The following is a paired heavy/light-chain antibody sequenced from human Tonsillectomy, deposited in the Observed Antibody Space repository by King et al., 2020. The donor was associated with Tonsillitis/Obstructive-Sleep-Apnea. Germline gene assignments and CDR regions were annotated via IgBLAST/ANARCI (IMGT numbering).Heavy chain of an antibody. CDR3: ATDRGSLAAVD. CDR2: INHGGST. V-gene: IGHV4-34*01. CDR1: GGSFIGSS. D-gene: IGHD3-16*01. J-gene: IGHJ4*02. Sequence: QVQLQQWGAGLLKPSETLSVTCAVYGGSFIGSSWIWIRQPPEKGLEWIGEINHGGSTTYNPSLKSRVTISLDMSKNQFSLNLTSVTAADTAVYYCATDRGSLAAVDWGQGTLVTVSS.
Light chain of an antibody. CDR3: QKYNSAPRT. CDR2: AAS. V-gene: IGKV1-27*01. CDR1: QAISSY. Sequence: DIQMTQSPSSLSASVGDRVTITCRASQAISSYLAWYQQKPGKVPKLLIYAASTLQSGVASRFTGSGSGTDFTLTISSLQPEDVATYYCQKYNSAPRTFGQGTRVEIK. J-gene: IGKJ1*01.